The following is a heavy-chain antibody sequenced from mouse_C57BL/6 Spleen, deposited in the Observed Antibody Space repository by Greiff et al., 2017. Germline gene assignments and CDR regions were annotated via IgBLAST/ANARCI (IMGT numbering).Heavy chain of an antibody. CDR1: GYAFTNYL. CDR3: ARDDDYYPWFAY. D-gene: IGHD2-3*01. J-gene: IGHJ3*01. CDR2: INPENDGT. V-gene: IGHV1-54*01. Sequence: QVQLKESGAELVRPGASVKVSCKASGYAFTNYLIEWVKQRPGKGLEWIGIINPENDGTTYNEEFTGKATLTAEKASSTGYMQLSSLTSEDSAVYFCARDDDYYPWFAYWGQGTLVTVSA.